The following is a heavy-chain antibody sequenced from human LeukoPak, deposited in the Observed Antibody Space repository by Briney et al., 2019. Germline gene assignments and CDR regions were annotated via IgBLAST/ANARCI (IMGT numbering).Heavy chain of an antibody. V-gene: IGHV3-33*08. Sequence: PGGSLRLFCAASGFTFRSYGMHWVRQAPGKGLEWVAVIWYDGSNKYYADSVKGRFTISRDNSKNTLYLQMNSLRAEDTAVYYCARGIVVVTAADYYFDYWGQGTLVTVSS. CDR2: IWYDGSNK. D-gene: IGHD2-21*02. CDR1: GFTFRSYG. CDR3: ARGIVVVTAADYYFDY. J-gene: IGHJ4*02.